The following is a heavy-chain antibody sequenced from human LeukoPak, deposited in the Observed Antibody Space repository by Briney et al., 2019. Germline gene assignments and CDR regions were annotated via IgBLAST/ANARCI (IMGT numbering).Heavy chain of an antibody. J-gene: IGHJ5*02. D-gene: IGHD6-19*01. CDR2: IYVTGST. V-gene: IGHV4-61*10. CDR1: GASVGSGGHY. Sequence: SETLSLTCTVSGASVGSGGHYWSWIRQPAGKGLEWLGRIYVTGSTNYNPSLNSRVSISIDTSNNQFLVQLTSVTPEDTAVYYCAREKRTVAGKRYNWFDPWGQGTLVTVSS. CDR3: AREKRTVAGKRYNWFDP.